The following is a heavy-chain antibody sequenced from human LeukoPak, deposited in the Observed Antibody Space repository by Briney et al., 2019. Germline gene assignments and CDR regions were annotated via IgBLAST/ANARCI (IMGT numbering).Heavy chain of an antibody. Sequence: GGSLRLSCAASGFTFSSYGMHWVRQAPGKGLEWVAVISYDGSNKYYADSVKGRFTISRDNSKNTLYLQMNSLRAEGTAVYYCAKARLDYGDHGGFDYWGQETLVTVSS. V-gene: IGHV3-30*18. CDR2: ISYDGSNK. CDR3: AKARLDYGDHGGFDY. J-gene: IGHJ4*02. D-gene: IGHD4-17*01. CDR1: GFTFSSYG.